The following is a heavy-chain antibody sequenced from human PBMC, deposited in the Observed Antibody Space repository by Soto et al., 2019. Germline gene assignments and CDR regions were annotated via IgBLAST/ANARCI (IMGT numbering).Heavy chain of an antibody. Sequence: QVQLQESGPGLVKPSETLSLTCTVSGVSITSYYWSWIRQPAGKGLEWIGRIYSSGSTNYNPSLKSLVTLSIDTSKNLFSLKLSSVTAAAAAVYYCACLYNWNGWSDYWGQGTLVTVSS. CDR2: IYSSGST. D-gene: IGHD1-20*01. CDR3: ACLYNWNGWSDY. J-gene: IGHJ4*02. CDR1: GVSITSYY. V-gene: IGHV4-4*07.